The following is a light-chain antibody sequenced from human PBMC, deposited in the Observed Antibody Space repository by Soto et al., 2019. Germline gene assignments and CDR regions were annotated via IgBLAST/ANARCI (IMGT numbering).Light chain of an antibody. CDR1: SSDVGGSDY. Sequence: QSALTQPTSASGSPGQSVTISCTGTSSDVGGSDYVSWYQQHPGKAPKLMIYEVSKRPSGVPDRFSGSKSGNTASLTVSGLQAEDEADYYCTSYVGGNNFVFGTGTKVTVL. J-gene: IGLJ1*01. CDR2: EVS. CDR3: TSYVGGNNFV. V-gene: IGLV2-8*01.